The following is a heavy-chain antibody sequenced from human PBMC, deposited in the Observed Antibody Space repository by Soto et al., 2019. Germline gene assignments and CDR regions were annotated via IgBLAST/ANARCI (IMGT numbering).Heavy chain of an antibody. CDR2: IIDSSDII. V-gene: IGHV3-48*02. Sequence: PGGSLRLSCAASGFTFSSCAMGWVRQAPGKGLEWVSDIIDSSDIIYYADSVKGRFTISRDNAKNSLFLQMNSLRDEDTAVYYCARPYSNRWSIFYGLDVWGQGTTVTVSS. J-gene: IGHJ6*02. D-gene: IGHD6-13*01. CDR3: ARPYSNRWSIFYGLDV. CDR1: GFTFSSCA.